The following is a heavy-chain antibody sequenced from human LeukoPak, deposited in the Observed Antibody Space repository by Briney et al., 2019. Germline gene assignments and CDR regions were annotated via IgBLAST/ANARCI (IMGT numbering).Heavy chain of an antibody. CDR2: IYSGGST. CDR1: GFTVSSNY. V-gene: IGHV3-53*01. CDR3: ARGRQTYYYYYMDV. Sequence: GGSLRLSCAASGFTVSSNYMSWVRQAPGKGLEWVSVIYSGGSTYYADSAKGRFTISRDNSKNTLYLQMNSLRAEDTAVYYCARGRQTYYYYYMDVWGKGTTVTVSS. J-gene: IGHJ6*03.